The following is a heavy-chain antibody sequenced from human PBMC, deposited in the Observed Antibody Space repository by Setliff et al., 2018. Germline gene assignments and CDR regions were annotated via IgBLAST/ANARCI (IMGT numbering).Heavy chain of an antibody. V-gene: IGHV4-34*01. J-gene: IGHJ4*02. CDR1: GGSFSGYY. D-gene: IGHD3-3*01. CDR2: INHSGST. Sequence: SETLSLTCAVYGGSFSGYYWSWIRQPPGKGLEWIGEINHSGSTNYNPSLKSRVTISVDTSKNQFSLKLSSVTAADTAVYYCARGFTIFGVVMCYFDCWGQGTLVTVSS. CDR3: ARGFTIFGVVMCYFDC.